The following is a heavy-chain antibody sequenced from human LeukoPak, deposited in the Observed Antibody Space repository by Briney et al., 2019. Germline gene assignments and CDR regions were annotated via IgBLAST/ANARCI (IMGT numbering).Heavy chain of an antibody. D-gene: IGHD6-13*01. CDR2: ISSLSGTI. CDR1: GFTFSTYS. CDR3: ARALQQQLAHDY. J-gene: IGHJ4*02. V-gene: IGHV3-48*01. Sequence: PGGSLRLSCAASGFTFSTYSMNWVRQAPGKGLEWVSYISSLSGTIYYADSVKGRFTISRDNAKNSLYLQMNSLRAEDTAVYYCARALQQQLAHDYWGQGTLVTVSS.